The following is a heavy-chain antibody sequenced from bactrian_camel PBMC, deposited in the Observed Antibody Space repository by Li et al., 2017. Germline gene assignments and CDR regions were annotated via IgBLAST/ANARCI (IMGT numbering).Heavy chain of an antibody. J-gene: IGHJ4*01. CDR1: GFTFSSYD. CDR3: ATSGDWFEFNY. Sequence: PLVESGGGSVQPGGSLRLSCAASGFTFSSYDMSWVRQAPGKGLECASTINSGNGVTSYADSVKGRFTISRDNAKKTLYLQINSLKTEDTAGYYCATSGDWFEFNYWGQGTQVTVS. D-gene: IGHD2*01. CDR2: INSGNGVT. V-gene: IGHV3S40*01.